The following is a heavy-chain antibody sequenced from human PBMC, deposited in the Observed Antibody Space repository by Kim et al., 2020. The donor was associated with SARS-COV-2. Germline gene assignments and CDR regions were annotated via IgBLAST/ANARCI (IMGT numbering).Heavy chain of an antibody. J-gene: IGHJ4*02. Sequence: GGSLRLSCAASGFTFSSYAMHWVRQAPGKGLEWVAVIWYDGSNKYYADSVKGRFTISRDNSKNTLYLQMNSLRAEDTAVYYCAKSSSWYVLDYWGQGTLVTVSS. V-gene: IGHV3-33*06. CDR3: AKSSSWYVLDY. CDR2: IWYDGSNK. D-gene: IGHD6-13*01. CDR1: GFTFSSYA.